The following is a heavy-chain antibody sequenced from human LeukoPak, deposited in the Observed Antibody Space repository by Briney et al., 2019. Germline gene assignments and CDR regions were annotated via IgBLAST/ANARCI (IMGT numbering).Heavy chain of an antibody. Sequence: GGSLRLSCAASGFTLSSYWMHWVRQAPGKGLVWVSRINSDGSSTSYADSVKGRFTISRDNAKNTLYLQMNSLRAEDTAVYYCARDRYDFWSGPEINWFDPWGQGTLVTVSS. D-gene: IGHD3-3*01. V-gene: IGHV3-74*01. CDR3: ARDRYDFWSGPEINWFDP. CDR1: GFTLSSYW. J-gene: IGHJ5*02. CDR2: INSDGSST.